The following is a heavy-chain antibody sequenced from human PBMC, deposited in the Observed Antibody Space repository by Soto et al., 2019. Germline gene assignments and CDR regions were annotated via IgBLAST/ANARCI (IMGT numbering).Heavy chain of an antibody. D-gene: IGHD1-1*01. V-gene: IGHV4-4*07. Sequence: QVQLQESGPGLAKPSETLSLNCTISGASMNYYYWSWIRQSAGGRLEWIGRMYATGGTNYNPSLKGRATLSVDRSTNQFSLTLAAVTAADTAVYFCARDVSTGRGDFFDSWGQGTLVSVSS. J-gene: IGHJ4*02. CDR3: ARDVSTGRGDFFDS. CDR2: MYATGGT. CDR1: GASMNYYY.